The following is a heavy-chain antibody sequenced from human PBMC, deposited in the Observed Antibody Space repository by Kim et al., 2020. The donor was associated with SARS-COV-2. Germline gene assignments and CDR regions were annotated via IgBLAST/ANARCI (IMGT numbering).Heavy chain of an antibody. D-gene: IGHD1-1*01. CDR2: AWYDGSKK. J-gene: IGHJ3*01. CDR1: KFTFSNYA. Sequence: LSLTCAASKFTFSNYAMHWLRQAPGKGLEWVGVAWYDGSKKYYRESVEGRFSISRDNAKNTLYLQMNSLRVEDTAVYYCARDVGETIETTYVFGLWGQGTVVTVSS. CDR3: ARDVGETIETTYVFGL. V-gene: IGHV3-33*01.